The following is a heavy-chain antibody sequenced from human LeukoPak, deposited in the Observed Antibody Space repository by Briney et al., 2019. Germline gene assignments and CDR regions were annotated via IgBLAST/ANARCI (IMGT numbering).Heavy chain of an antibody. V-gene: IGHV5-51*01. CDR3: ARDVDY. CDR2: IFPCDSDT. CDR1: GYRFTSYW. Sequence: GESLQISFKGSGYRFTSYWIGRGRQMPGKGLEWMGIIFPCDSDTRYSPSFQGQVTISADKSISTAYLQWSSLRASDTAMYYCARDVDYWGQGTLVTVSS. J-gene: IGHJ4*02.